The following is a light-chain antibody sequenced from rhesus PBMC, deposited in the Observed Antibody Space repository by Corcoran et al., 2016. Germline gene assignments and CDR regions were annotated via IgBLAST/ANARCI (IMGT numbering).Light chain of an antibody. J-gene: IGKJ2*01. CDR3: QHYYSTPYS. CDR2: EAS. CDR1: QGITTD. Sequence: DIQMTQSPSSLSASVGDRVTITCRASQGITTDLAWYQQKPGETPKLLIYEASSLQSGISSRFSGSGSGTDFTLTISSLQSEDFATYYCQHYYSTPYSFGQGTKVEIK. V-gene: IGKV1-25*01.